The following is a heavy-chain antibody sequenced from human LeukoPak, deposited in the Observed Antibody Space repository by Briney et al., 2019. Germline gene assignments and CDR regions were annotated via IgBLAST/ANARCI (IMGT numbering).Heavy chain of an antibody. V-gene: IGHV1-46*01. Sequence: ASVKVSCKASGYTFTSYYMHWVRQAPGQGLEWMGIINPSGGSTSYAQKFQGRVTMTRDMSTSTVYMELSSLRSEDTAVYYCATLGGYYDILTGYYPFDYWGQGTLVTVSS. D-gene: IGHD3-9*01. J-gene: IGHJ4*02. CDR1: GYTFTSYY. CDR3: ATLGGYYDILTGYYPFDY. CDR2: INPSGGST.